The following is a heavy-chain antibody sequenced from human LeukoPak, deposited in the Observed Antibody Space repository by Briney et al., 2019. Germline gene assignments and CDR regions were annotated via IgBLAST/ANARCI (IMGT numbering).Heavy chain of an antibody. CDR3: VKVLASGDAFDI. CDR2: ISARGDST. CDR1: GFTFSSYA. Sequence: QPGGSLRLSCAASGFTFSSYAMSWVRQAPGKGLEWVSAISARGDSTYYADSVKGRFTISRDNSKYTLYLQMNSLRADDTALYYCVKVLASGDAFDIWGQGTMVIVSS. V-gene: IGHV3-23*01. J-gene: IGHJ3*02. D-gene: IGHD3-10*01.